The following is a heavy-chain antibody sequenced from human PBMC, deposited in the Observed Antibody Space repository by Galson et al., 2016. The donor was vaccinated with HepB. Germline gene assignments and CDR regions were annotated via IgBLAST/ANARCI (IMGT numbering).Heavy chain of an antibody. J-gene: IGHJ5*02. CDR2: IIPLRGRA. CDR3: VRDNDVKVEADATESKGFWFDP. D-gene: IGHD3-22*01. V-gene: IGHV1-69*08. Sequence: SVKVSCKASGVTFSTYSFSWVRQAPGQGLEWMGRIIPLRGRANYAQKFQGRVRITADKSTSTAYMELSSLRSEDTAMYYCVRDNDVKVEADATESKGFWFDPWGQGTLVTVSS. CDR1: GVTFSTYS.